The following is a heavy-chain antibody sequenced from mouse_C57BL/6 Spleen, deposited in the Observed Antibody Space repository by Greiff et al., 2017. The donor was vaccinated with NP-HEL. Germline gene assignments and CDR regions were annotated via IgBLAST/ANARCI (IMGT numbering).Heavy chain of an antibody. Sequence: QVQLQQSGAELVRPGASVKLSCKASGYTFTDYYINWVKQRPGQGLEWIARIYPGSGNTYYNEKFKGKATLTAEKSSSTAYMQLSSLTSEDSAVYFCARRIYYDYDGYYAMDYWGQGTSVTVSS. CDR2: IYPGSGNT. J-gene: IGHJ4*01. CDR1: GYTFTDYY. D-gene: IGHD2-4*01. V-gene: IGHV1-76*01. CDR3: ARRIYYDYDGYYAMDY.